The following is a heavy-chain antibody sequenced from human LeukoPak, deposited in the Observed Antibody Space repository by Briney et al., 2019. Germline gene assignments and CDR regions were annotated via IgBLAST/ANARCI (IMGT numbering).Heavy chain of an antibody. CDR2: ISSSSSYI. Sequence: GGSLRLSCAASGFTFSSYSMNWVRQAPGKGLEWVSSISSSSSYIYYADSVKGRFTISRDNAKNSLYPQMNSLRAEDTAVYYCARDNGSGRRPHRFDYWGQGTLVTVSS. CDR1: GFTFSSYS. CDR3: ARDNGSGRRPHRFDY. D-gene: IGHD3-10*01. J-gene: IGHJ4*02. V-gene: IGHV3-21*01.